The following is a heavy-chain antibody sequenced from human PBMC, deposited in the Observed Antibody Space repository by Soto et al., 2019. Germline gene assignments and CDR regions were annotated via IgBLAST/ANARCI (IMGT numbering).Heavy chain of an antibody. Sequence: QVQLVQSGAEVKKPGASVKVSCKVSGYTLTELSMHWVRQAPGKGLVWMGGFDPEDGETIYARKFQGSVTMTEDKSTDTAYMELSSLRSEDTAVYYCATLDYSNYPNWFDPWGQGTLVTVSS. CDR1: GYTLTELS. V-gene: IGHV1-24*01. J-gene: IGHJ5*02. CDR3: ATLDYSNYPNWFDP. CDR2: FDPEDGET. D-gene: IGHD4-4*01.